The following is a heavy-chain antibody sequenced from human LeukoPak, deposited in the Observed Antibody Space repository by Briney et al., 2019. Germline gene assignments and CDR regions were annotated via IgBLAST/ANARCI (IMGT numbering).Heavy chain of an antibody. Sequence: PSETLSLTCTVSGGSISSSSYYWGWIRQPPGKGLEWIGSIYYSGSTYYNPSLKSRVTISVDTSKNQFSLKLSSVTAADTAVYYCASLPDSRGFDYWGQGTLVTVSS. D-gene: IGHD3-22*01. J-gene: IGHJ4*02. CDR2: IYYSGST. CDR1: GGSISSSSYY. V-gene: IGHV4-39*01. CDR3: ASLPDSRGFDY.